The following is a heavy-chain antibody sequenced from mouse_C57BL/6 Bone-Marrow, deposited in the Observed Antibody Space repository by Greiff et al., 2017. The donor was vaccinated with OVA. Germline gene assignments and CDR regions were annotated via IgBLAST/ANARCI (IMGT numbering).Heavy chain of an antibody. CDR2: IYPGSGST. Sequence: VQLQQSGAELVRPGSSVKMSCKTSGYTFTSYGINWVKQRPGQGLEWIGYIYPGSGSTNYNEKFKSKATLTVDTSSSTAYMQLSSLTSEDSAVYYCAGYPYYSNYGYFDVWGTGTTVTVSS. V-gene: IGHV1-58*01. D-gene: IGHD2-5*01. CDR3: AGYPYYSNYGYFDV. CDR1: GYTFTSYG. J-gene: IGHJ1*03.